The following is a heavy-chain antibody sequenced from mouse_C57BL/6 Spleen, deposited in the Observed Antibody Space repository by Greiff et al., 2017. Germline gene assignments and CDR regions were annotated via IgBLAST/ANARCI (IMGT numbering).Heavy chain of an antibody. CDR1: GYSITSGYY. D-gene: IGHD1-1*01. Sequence: EVKLQESGPGLVKPSQSLSLTCSVTGYSITSGYYWNWIRQFPGNKLEWMGYISYDGSNNYNPSLKNRISITRDTSQNQFFHKLNSVTTEDTATYYCARGDTVVATEAMDYWGQGTSVTVSS. CDR3: ARGDTVVATEAMDY. J-gene: IGHJ4*01. V-gene: IGHV3-6*01. CDR2: ISYDGSN.